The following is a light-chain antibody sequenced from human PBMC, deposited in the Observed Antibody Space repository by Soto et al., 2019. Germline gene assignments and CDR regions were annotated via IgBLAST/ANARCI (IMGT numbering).Light chain of an antibody. CDR2: DVS. CDR3: SSYTSDSTLVA. V-gene: IGLV2-11*01. Sequence: QSALTQPRSVSGSPGQSVTISCTGTSSDVGGYNYVSWYQQHPGKAPKLMIYDVSKRPSGVPDRFSGSKSGNTASLTVSGLRAEDEADYYCSSYTSDSTLVAFGGGTKLTVL. CDR1: SSDVGGYNY. J-gene: IGLJ2*01.